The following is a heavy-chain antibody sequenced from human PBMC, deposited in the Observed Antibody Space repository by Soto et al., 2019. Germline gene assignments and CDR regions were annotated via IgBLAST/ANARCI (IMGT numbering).Heavy chain of an antibody. V-gene: IGHV4-30-4*01. CDR2: IYYSGNT. CDR1: GGSTSSDNY. Sequence: PSETLSLTCTVSGGSTSSDNYWSWIRQPPGKGLEWIGHIYYSGNTDYNPSLKSRLAISIDMSKNQFSLKLSSVTAEDTAVYYCAPQAFDYWGQGTLVTV. J-gene: IGHJ4*02. CDR3: APQAFDY.